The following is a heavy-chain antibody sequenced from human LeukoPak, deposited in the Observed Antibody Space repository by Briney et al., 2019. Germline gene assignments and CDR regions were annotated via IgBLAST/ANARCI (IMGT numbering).Heavy chain of an antibody. CDR1: GFTFSSYS. Sequence: PGGSLRLSCAASGFTFSSYSMNWVRQAPGKGLEWVSSISSSSSYIYYADSVKGRFTISRDNAKNSLYLQMNSLRAEDTAVYYCASLSTLSANAFDIWGQGTMVTVSS. J-gene: IGHJ3*02. CDR3: ASLSTLSANAFDI. V-gene: IGHV3-21*01. CDR2: ISSSSSYI. D-gene: IGHD2/OR15-2a*01.